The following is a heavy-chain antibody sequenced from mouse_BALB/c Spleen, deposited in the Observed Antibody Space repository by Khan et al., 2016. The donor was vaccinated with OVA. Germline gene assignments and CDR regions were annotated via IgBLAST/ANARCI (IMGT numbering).Heavy chain of an antibody. CDR2: IWGDGST. CDR1: GFSLTGYG. J-gene: IGHJ4*01. V-gene: IGHV2-6-7*01. CDR3: ARAYYGNYREAMDY. Sequence: QVQLKQSGPGLVAPSQSLSITCTVSGFSLTGYGVNWVRQPPGKGLEWLGMIWGDGSTDYNSALKSRLSISKDKSKSQVFSKMNSLQTDDTARYYCARAYYGNYREAMDYWGQGTSVTVSS. D-gene: IGHD2-10*01.